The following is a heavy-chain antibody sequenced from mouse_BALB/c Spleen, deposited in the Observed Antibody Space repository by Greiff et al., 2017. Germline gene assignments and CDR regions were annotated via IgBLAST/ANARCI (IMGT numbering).Heavy chain of an antibody. CDR2: INPGSSTI. J-gene: IGHJ4*01. CDR3: ARRANYYGYAMDY. CDR1: GFAFSRYW. V-gene: IGHV4-2*02. Sequence: EVQVVESGGGLVQPGGSLNLSCAASGFAFSRYWMSWVRQAPGKGLEWIGEINPGSSTINYTPSLKDKFIISRDNTKNTLYLQMSKVTSEDTALYYCARRANYYGYAMDYWGQGTSVTVSS. D-gene: IGHD1-1*01.